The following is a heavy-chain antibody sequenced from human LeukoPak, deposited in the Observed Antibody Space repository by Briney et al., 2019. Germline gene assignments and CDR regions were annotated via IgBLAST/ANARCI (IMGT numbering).Heavy chain of an antibody. D-gene: IGHD3-10*01. V-gene: IGHV3-15*01. CDR2: VKSKSAGETT. CDR1: GLSISNDW. Sequence: GGSLRLSCAASGLSISNDWMSWVRQAPGKGLEWVARVKSKSAGETTDYAAPVKGRFTISRDDSKNTLYLQMNSLKTEDTAVYYCTLVQGWGSGSYYRDFWGQGTLVTVSS. J-gene: IGHJ4*02. CDR3: TLVQGWGSGSYYRDF.